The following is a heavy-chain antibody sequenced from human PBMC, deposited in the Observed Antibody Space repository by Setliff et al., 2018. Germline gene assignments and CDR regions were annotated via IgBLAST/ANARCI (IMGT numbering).Heavy chain of an antibody. Sequence: ASVKVSCKASGYTFTGHYMHWVRQAPGQGLEWMGWINPNSGGTNYAQKFQGWVTMTRDTSISTAYMELSRLRSDDTAVYYCARARDDGVYYDSSGYYSYYYYGMDVWGQGTTVTVSS. CDR1: GYTFTGHY. D-gene: IGHD3-22*01. V-gene: IGHV1-2*04. CDR3: ARARDDGVYYDSSGYYSYYYYGMDV. J-gene: IGHJ6*02. CDR2: INPNSGGT.